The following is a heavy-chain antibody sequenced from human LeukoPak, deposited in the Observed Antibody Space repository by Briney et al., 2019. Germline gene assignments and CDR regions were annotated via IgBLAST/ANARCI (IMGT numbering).Heavy chain of an antibody. CDR1: GFTFSPYS. CDR3: ARSNYYDSSGYYRTPDAFDI. J-gene: IGHJ3*02. D-gene: IGHD3-22*01. V-gene: IGHV3-21*01. CDR2: ISGSGNYI. Sequence: GGSLRLSCAASGFTFSPYSMKWVRQAPGKGLEWVPSISGSGNYIYYADSVKGRFTISRDNARNSLYLQMNSLRGEDTAVYYCARSNYYDSSGYYRTPDAFDIWGQGTMVTVSS.